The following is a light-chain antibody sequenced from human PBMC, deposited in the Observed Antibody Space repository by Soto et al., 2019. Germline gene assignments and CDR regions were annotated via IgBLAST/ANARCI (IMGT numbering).Light chain of an antibody. J-gene: IGLJ3*02. CDR2: NVY. Sequence: QSVLTQPASVSGSPGQSITISCTGTSSDVGAYNFVSWHQQHPGKAPKLMIYNVYDRPSGISYRFSGSKSGNTASLTISGLQGEDEADYYCTSFTTSSIWVFGGGTKVTVL. V-gene: IGLV2-14*03. CDR3: TSFTTSSIWV. CDR1: SSDVGAYNF.